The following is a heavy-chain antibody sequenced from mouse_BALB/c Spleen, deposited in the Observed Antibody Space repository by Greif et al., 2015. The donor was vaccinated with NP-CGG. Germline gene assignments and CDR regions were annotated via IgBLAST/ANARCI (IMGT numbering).Heavy chain of an antibody. J-gene: IGHJ4*01. Sequence: EVMLVESGGGLVKLGGSLKLSCAASGFTFSSYYMSWVRQTPEKRLELVAAINSNGGSTYYPDTVKGRFTISRDNAKNALYLQMSSVKSEDTALYYCARGGLRGAMDYWGQGTSVTVSS. CDR1: GFTFSSYY. D-gene: IGHD2-2*01. CDR2: INSNGGST. V-gene: IGHV5-6-2*01. CDR3: ARGGLRGAMDY.